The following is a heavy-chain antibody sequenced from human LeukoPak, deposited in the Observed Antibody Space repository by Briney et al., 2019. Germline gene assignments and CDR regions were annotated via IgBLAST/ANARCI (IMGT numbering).Heavy chain of an antibody. CDR3: AGGDRYYYDGSGYSIDY. CDR2: IKEDGSEK. Sequence: GGSLRLSCAASGFTFSTYWMSWVRQAPGKGLEWVANIKEDGSEKYYVESVKGRFTISRDNAKNSLYLQMKSLRAEDTAVYYCAGGDRYYYDGSGYSIDYWGQGTLVTVSS. CDR1: GFTFSTYW. D-gene: IGHD3-22*01. V-gene: IGHV3-7*04. J-gene: IGHJ4*02.